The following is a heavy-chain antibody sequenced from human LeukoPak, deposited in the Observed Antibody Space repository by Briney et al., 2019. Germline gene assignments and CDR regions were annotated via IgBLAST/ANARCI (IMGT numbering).Heavy chain of an antibody. D-gene: IGHD3-3*01. Sequence: GASVKVSCKASGGTFSSYAMIWVRQAPGQGLEWMGGIIPIFGTASYAQKFQGRVTITTDESTSTAYMELSSLRSEDTAVYYCARDLYNFWSGYAHHYYMDVWGKGTTVTVSS. J-gene: IGHJ6*03. CDR3: ARDLYNFWSGYAHHYYMDV. V-gene: IGHV1-69*05. CDR1: GGTFSSYA. CDR2: IIPIFGTA.